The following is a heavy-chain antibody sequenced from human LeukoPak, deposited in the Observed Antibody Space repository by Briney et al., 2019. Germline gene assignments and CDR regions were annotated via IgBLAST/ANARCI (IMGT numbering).Heavy chain of an antibody. CDR2: ISAYNGNT. CDR1: DYTFTNYG. CDR3: ARFLEWPPWYMDV. D-gene: IGHD3-3*01. Sequence: ASVKVSCKASDYTFTNYGITWVRQAPGQGLEWMGWISAYNGNTNYAQKFQGRVTMTTDPSTSTAYMQLRSLRSDDRAVYYCARFLEWPPWYMDVWGKGTTVTVPS. J-gene: IGHJ6*03. V-gene: IGHV1-18*01.